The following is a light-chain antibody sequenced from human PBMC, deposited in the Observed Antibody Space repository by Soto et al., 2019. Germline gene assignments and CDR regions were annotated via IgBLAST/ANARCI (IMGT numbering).Light chain of an antibody. CDR1: SSDVGGYNY. J-gene: IGLJ2*01. CDR2: EVS. CDR3: SSYGGSNTVV. Sequence: QSVLTQSPSESGSPGQSVTISCTGSSSDVGGYNYVSWYQQHPGKAPKLMIYEVSKRPSGVPDRLSGSKSGNTASLTVSGLQAEDAADYYCSSYGGSNTVVFGGGTKLTVL. V-gene: IGLV2-8*01.